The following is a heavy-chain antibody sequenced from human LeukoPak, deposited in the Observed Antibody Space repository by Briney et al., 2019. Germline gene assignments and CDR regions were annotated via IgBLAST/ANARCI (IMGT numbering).Heavy chain of an antibody. CDR2: LYSAGST. CDR3: ARGGASGWYDY. J-gene: IGHJ4*02. CDR1: GFTVSSSY. Sequence: PGGSLRLSCAASGFTVSSSYMTWVRQAPGKGLEWVSVLYSAGSTYYADSVKGRFTISRDNSKNTLYLQMNSLRAEDTAVYYCARGGASGWYDYWAREPWSPSPQ. V-gene: IGHV3-53*01. D-gene: IGHD6-19*01.